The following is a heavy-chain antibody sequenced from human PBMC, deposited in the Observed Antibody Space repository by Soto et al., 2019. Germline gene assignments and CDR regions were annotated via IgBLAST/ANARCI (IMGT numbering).Heavy chain of an antibody. CDR2: INPSGGIT. CDR1: GYTLTSYD. D-gene: IGHD2-2*01. CDR3: ARGISTTRYYYYYGMDV. V-gene: IGHV1-46*01. Sequence: ASVKVSCKASGYTLTSYDLHWVRQAPGQGPEWMGIINPSGGITNDAQKFQDRVTMTSDTSTSTVYMELSSLRSEDTAVYYCARGISTTRYYYYYGMDVWGQGTTVTVS. J-gene: IGHJ6*02.